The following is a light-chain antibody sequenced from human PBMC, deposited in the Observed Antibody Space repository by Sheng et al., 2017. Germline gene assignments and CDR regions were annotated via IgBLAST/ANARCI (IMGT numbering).Light chain of an antibody. V-gene: IGLV2-11*01. Sequence: QSALTQPRSVSGSPGQSVTISCTGTSSDVGGYNYVSWYQQHPGKAPKMILYDVTERPSGVPDRFSGSKSGNTASLTISGLQAEDEADYYCCSYAGWYTYVFGSGT. J-gene: IGLJ1*01. CDR2: DVT. CDR3: CSYAGWYTYV. CDR1: SSDVGGYNY.